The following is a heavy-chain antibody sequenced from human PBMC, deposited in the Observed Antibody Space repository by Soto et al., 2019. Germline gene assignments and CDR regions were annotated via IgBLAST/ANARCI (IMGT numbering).Heavy chain of an antibody. Sequence: SETLSLTCTVSGGSISSYYWSWVRQPPGKGLEWIGYIYYSGSTNYNPSLKSRVTISVDTSKNQFSLKLSSVTAADTAVYYCASLGFWSGRELDYWGQGTLVTVSS. CDR2: IYYSGST. CDR1: GGSISSYY. D-gene: IGHD3-3*01. CDR3: ASLGFWSGRELDY. V-gene: IGHV4-59*01. J-gene: IGHJ4*02.